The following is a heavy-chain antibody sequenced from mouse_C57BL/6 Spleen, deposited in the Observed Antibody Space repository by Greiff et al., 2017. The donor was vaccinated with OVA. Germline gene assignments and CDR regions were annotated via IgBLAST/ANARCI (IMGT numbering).Heavy chain of an antibody. D-gene: IGHD1-1*01. CDR3: ARSPHYYGSSSYAMDY. Sequence: QVQLKESGPELVKPGASVKISCKASGYTFTDYYINWVKQRPGQGLEWIGWIFPGSGSTYYNEKFKGKATLTVDKSSSTAYMLLSSLTSEDSAVYFCARSPHYYGSSSYAMDYWGQGTSVTVSS. CDR1: GYTFTDYY. CDR2: IFPGSGST. J-gene: IGHJ4*01. V-gene: IGHV1-75*01.